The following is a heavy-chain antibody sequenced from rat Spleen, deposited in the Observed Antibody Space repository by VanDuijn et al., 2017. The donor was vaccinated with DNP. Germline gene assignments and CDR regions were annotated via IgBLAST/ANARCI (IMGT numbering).Heavy chain of an antibody. CDR1: GYSIPSHY. D-gene: IGHD1-2*01. Sequence: VQLRESGPGLVKPSQSLSLTCSVTGYSIPSHYWGWIRKFPGNKMEWIGHITYSGSTTYNPSLKSRVSITRDTSKNQFFLQLTSVTTEDTATYYCARSAGLDYWGQGVMVTVSS. V-gene: IGHV3-1*01. CDR3: ARSAGLDY. J-gene: IGHJ2*01. CDR2: ITYSGST.